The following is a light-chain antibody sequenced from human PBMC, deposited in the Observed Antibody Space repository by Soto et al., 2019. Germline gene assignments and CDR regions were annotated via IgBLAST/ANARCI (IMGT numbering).Light chain of an antibody. V-gene: IGKV3-20*01. CDR2: GAS. CDR3: QQYGSYRRT. Sequence: IVLPQSPCTLCLSHVQRATLSCTASQSVRSSYLAWYQQKPGQAPRHLIYGASSRATGIPHRFSGSGSGTDFTLTISRLEPEDFAVYYCQQYGSYRRTFGQGSKV. CDR1: QSVRSSY. J-gene: IGKJ1*01.